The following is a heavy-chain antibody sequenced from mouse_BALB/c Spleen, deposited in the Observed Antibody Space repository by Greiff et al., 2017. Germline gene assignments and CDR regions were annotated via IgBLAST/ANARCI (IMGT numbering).Heavy chain of an antibody. CDR3: ARARGNDWYFDV. CDR2: IWAGGST. Sequence: VQRVESGPGLVAPSQSLSITCTVSGFSLTSYGVHWVRQPPGKGLEWLGVIWAGGSTNYNSALMSRLSISKDNSKSQVFLKMNSLQTDDTAMYYCARARGNDWYFDVWGAGTTVTVSS. D-gene: IGHD2-1*01. J-gene: IGHJ1*01. CDR1: GFSLTSYG. V-gene: IGHV2-9*02.